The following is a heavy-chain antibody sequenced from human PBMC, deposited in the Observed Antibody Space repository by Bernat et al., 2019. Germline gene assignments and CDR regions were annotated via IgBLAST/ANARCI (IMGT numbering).Heavy chain of an antibody. D-gene: IGHD3-3*01. J-gene: IGHJ3*02. V-gene: IGHV4-39*01. CDR3: ASFSRSGYDFWSGYYSGTDAFDI. CDR2: IYYSGST. Sequence: QLQLQESGPGLVKPSETLSLTCTVSGGSISSSSYYWGWIRQPPGKGLEWIGSIYYSGSTYYNPSLKSRVTISVDTSKNQFSLKLSSVTAADTAVYYCASFSRSGYDFWSGYYSGTDAFDIWGQGTMVTVSS. CDR1: GGSISSSSYY.